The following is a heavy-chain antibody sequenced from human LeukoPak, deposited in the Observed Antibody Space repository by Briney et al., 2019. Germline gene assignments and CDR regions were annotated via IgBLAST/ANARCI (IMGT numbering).Heavy chain of an antibody. D-gene: IGHD5-24*01. CDR1: GFTVISHY. J-gene: IGHJ4*02. CDR2: IHSGGNT. CDR3: ARGSERWLQPFDY. Sequence: PGGSLRLSCAASGFTVISHYMNWVRQAPGKGLEWVSVIHSGGNTYYADSVKGRFTISRDNSKSTLYLQMNSLRAEDTAVYYCARGSERWLQPFDYWGQGTLVTVSS. V-gene: IGHV3-53*01.